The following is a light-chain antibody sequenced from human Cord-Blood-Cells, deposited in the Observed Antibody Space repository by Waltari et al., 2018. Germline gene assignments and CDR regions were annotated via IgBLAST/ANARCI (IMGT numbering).Light chain of an antibody. CDR1: SRVAGGYNY. CDR3: CSYAGSYTLV. V-gene: IGLV2-11*01. CDR2: DVS. J-gene: IGLJ2*01. Sequence: QSALTPPRSVSGSPGQSATLSCTRTSRVAGGYNYATWYQQHPGKAPKLMIYDVSKRPSGVPDRFSGSKSGNTASLTISGLQAEDEADYYCCSYAGSYTLVFGGGTKLTVL.